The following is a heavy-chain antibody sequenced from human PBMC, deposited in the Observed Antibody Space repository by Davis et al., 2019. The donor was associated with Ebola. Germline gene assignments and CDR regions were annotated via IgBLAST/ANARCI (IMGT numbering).Heavy chain of an antibody. CDR3: ARLGWYRGYFDY. Sequence: SETLSLTCTVSGGSISSSSYYWGWIRQPPGKGLEWIGSIYYSGSTYYNPSLKSRVTISVDTSKNQFSLKLSSVTAADTAVYYCARLGWYRGYFDYWGQGTLVTVSS. CDR2: IYYSGST. V-gene: IGHV4-39*01. J-gene: IGHJ4*02. CDR1: GGSISSSSYY. D-gene: IGHD6-19*01.